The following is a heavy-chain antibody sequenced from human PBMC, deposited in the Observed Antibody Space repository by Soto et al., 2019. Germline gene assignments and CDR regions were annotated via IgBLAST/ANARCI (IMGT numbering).Heavy chain of an antibody. CDR1: GGSIRSYY. V-gene: IGHV4-59*01. CDR3: AREAGVRNTFDP. D-gene: IGHD1-1*01. CDR2: IYYSGST. J-gene: IGHJ5*02. Sequence: SETLSLTXTVSGGSIRSYYWSWVRQPPGKGLEWIGYIYYSGSTNYNPSLKSRVSISVDTSKNQFSLKLSSVTAADTAMYYCAREAGVRNTFDPWGQGTLVTVSS.